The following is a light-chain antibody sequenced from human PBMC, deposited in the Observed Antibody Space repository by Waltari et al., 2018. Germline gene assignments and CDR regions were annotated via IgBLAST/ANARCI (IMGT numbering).Light chain of an antibody. CDR2: DVS. J-gene: IGLJ2*01. CDR1: SSDVSGYNY. CDR3: CSYAGSYTFVV. Sequence: QSALTQPRSVSGSPGQSVTISCTGTSSDVSGYNYVSWYQHHPGKAPKLIIYDVSKRPSGVPDRFSGSKSGNTASLTISGLQAEDEADYYCCSYAGSYTFVVFGGGTKVTVL. V-gene: IGLV2-11*01.